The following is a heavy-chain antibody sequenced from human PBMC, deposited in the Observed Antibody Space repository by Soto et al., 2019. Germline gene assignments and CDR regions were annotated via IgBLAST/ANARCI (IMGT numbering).Heavy chain of an antibody. J-gene: IGHJ4*02. CDR3: AKNVGYCSGGSCYSEPFDY. CDR2: ITGSGGGT. D-gene: IGHD2-15*01. V-gene: IGHV3-23*01. CDR1: GFTFSSYA. Sequence: GESLTISCAASGFTFSSYAMSWVRQAPGKGLEWVSVITGSGGGTYYADSVKGRFTISRDNSKNTLYLQMSSLRAEDTAVYYCAKNVGYCSGGSCYSEPFDYWGQGTLVTVSS.